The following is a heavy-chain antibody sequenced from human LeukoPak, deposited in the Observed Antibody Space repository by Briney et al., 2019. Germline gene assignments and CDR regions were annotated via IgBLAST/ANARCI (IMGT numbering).Heavy chain of an antibody. J-gene: IGHJ4*02. Sequence: SETLSLTCTVSGGSISSTDYYWGWIRHPPGKELEWIGSIYYSGDTYYNPSLKCRVTMSIETSKNQFSLKLSSVTAADTAVYYCARTLDTVVRAHFDSWGQGSLVIVSS. D-gene: IGHD4-23*01. V-gene: IGHV4-39*01. CDR1: GGSISSTDYY. CDR3: ARTLDTVVRAHFDS. CDR2: IYYSGDT.